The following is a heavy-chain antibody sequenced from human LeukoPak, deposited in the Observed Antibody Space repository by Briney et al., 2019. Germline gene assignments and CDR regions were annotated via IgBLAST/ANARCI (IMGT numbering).Heavy chain of an antibody. CDR1: GGSISSSSYY. J-gene: IGHJ4*02. CDR3: ASHERGGLSFDY. Sequence: PSETLSLTCTVSGGSISSSSYYWGWIRQPPGKGLGWIGSIYYIGSPYYNPSLKSRVTISVDTSKNQFSLKLSSVTAADTAVYYCASHERGGLSFDYWGQGTLVTVSS. V-gene: IGHV4-39*01. D-gene: IGHD1-1*01. CDR2: IYYIGSP.